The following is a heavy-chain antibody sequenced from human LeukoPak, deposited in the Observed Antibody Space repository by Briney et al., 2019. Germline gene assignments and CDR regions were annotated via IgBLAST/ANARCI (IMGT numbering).Heavy chain of an antibody. CDR2: INPNSGGT. J-gene: IGHJ6*03. CDR1: GYTFTSYG. V-gene: IGHV1-2*02. Sequence: ASVKVSCKASGYTFTSYGISWVRQAPGQGLEWMGWINPNSGGTNYAQKFQGRVTMTRDTSISTAYMELSRLRSDDTAVYYCASSAYYYYMDVWGKGTTVTISS. CDR3: ASSAYYYYMDV.